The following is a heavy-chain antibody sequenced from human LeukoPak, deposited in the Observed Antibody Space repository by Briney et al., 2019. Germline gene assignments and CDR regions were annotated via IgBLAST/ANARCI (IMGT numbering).Heavy chain of an antibody. V-gene: IGHV4-61*01. Sequence: PSETLSLTCTVSGGSISSSNYYWSWIRQPPGKGLEWIGYIYYSGSTNYNPSLKSRVTISVDTSKNQFSLKLSSVTAADTAVYYCARGGYYYDSSGYYSYYFDYWGQGTLVTVSS. CDR1: GGSISSSNYY. J-gene: IGHJ4*02. CDR3: ARGGYYYDSSGYYSYYFDY. CDR2: IYYSGST. D-gene: IGHD3-22*01.